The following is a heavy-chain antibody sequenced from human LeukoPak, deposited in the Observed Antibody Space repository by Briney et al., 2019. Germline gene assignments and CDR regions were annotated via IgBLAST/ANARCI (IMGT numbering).Heavy chain of an antibody. CDR1: GGSFSAYY. CDR2: INHSGST. V-gene: IGHV4-34*01. D-gene: IGHD2/OR15-2a*01. CDR3: ARVDTNGGTTFDY. Sequence: PSETLSLTCAVYGGSFSAYYWSWIRQPPGKGLEWIGEINHSGSTNYNPSLKSRVIISVDTSKNQISLKLSSVTAADTAVYYCARVDTNGGTTFDYWGQGTLLTVSS. J-gene: IGHJ4*02.